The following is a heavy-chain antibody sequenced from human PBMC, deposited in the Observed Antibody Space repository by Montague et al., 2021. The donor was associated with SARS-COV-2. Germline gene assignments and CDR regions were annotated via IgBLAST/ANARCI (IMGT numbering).Heavy chain of an antibody. Sequence: VKPTQTLTLTCTFSGFSLSTSGVGVGWIRQPPGKALEWLALIYWDADKRYSPSLKSSLTITKDTSKNQVVLTMTNMDPVDTATYYCARRIGIAAVSTVFRFGPWGQGALVTVSA. CDR2: IYWDADK. J-gene: IGHJ5*02. V-gene: IGHV2-5*02. CDR3: ARRIGIAAVSTVFRFGP. D-gene: IGHD6-13*01. CDR1: GFSLSTSGVG.